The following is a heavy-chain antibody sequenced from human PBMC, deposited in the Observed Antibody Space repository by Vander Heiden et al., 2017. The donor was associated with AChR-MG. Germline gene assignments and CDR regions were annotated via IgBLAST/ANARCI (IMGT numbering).Heavy chain of an antibody. Sequence: QVQLVDPGGGVVQPGRSLRLPCPASGFTFSSYGMHWVRQAPGKGLEWVAVISYDGSNRYYADSVKGRFTISRDNSKNTLYLQMNSLRAEDTAVYYCANHNTPYSYGSYYGMDVWGQGTTVTVSS. CDR2: ISYDGSNR. J-gene: IGHJ6*02. D-gene: IGHD5-18*01. CDR1: GFTFSSYG. CDR3: ANHNTPYSYGSYYGMDV. V-gene: IGHV3-30*18.